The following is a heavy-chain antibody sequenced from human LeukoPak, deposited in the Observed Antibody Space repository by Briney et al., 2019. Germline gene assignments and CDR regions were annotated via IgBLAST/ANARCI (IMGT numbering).Heavy chain of an antibody. V-gene: IGHV4-39*07. Sequence: ETLSLTCTVSGDSINSSSYYWGWIRQPPGKGLVWFGSIYYSGSTYYNPSLKSRVTISVDTSKNQFSLKLSSVTAADTAVYYCAREAGSYYRGGWFDPWGQGTLVTVSS. D-gene: IGHD3-10*01. CDR3: AREAGSYYRGGWFDP. J-gene: IGHJ5*02. CDR1: GDSINSSSYY. CDR2: IYYSGST.